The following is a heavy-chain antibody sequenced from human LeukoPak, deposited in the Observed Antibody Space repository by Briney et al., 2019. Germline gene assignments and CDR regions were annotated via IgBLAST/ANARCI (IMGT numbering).Heavy chain of an antibody. CDR1: GGSFSGYY. Sequence: SETLSLTCAVYGGSFSGYYWSWIRQPPGKGLEWIGEINHSGSTNYNPSLKGRVTISVDTSKSQFSLKLSSVTAADTAVYYCASGYQLLRHWFDPWGQGTLVTVSS. CDR3: ASGYQLLRHWFDP. D-gene: IGHD2-2*01. V-gene: IGHV4-34*01. CDR2: INHSGST. J-gene: IGHJ5*02.